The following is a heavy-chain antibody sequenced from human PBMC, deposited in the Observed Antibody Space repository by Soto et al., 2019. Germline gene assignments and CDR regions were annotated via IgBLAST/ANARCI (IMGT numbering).Heavy chain of an antibody. D-gene: IGHD2-2*01. Sequence: SETLSLTCTVSGGSISSSSYYWGWIRQPPGKGLEWIGRIYYSGSTYYNPSLKSRVTISVDTSKNQFSLKLSSVTAADTAVYYCARGGEVPAAMFDPWGQGTLVTSPQ. J-gene: IGHJ5*02. CDR1: GGSISSSSYY. CDR2: IYYSGST. V-gene: IGHV4-39*01. CDR3: ARGGEVPAAMFDP.